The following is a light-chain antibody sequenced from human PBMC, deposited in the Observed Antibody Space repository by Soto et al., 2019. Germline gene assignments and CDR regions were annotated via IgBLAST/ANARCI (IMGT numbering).Light chain of an antibody. CDR3: ATWDDSLSGPV. J-gene: IGLJ3*02. CDR2: RND. CDR1: GPYIEVNA. Sequence: QSALTQPPSASGTPGQRVPISCSASGPYIEVNAINWYQQLPEAAPKLLIYRNDRRPSRVPDRFSGSKSGTSASLAISGLRPEDEADYYCATWDDSLSGPVFGGGTKLTVL. V-gene: IGLV1-47*01.